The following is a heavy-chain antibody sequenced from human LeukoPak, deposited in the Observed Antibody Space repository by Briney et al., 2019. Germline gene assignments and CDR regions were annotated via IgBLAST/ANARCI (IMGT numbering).Heavy chain of an antibody. J-gene: IGHJ5*02. CDR2: TYYRSEWYN. CDR3: ARDPDETTEYNWFDP. D-gene: IGHD1-7*01. CDR1: GDSISSNSAA. Sequence: SQTLSLTCAISGDSISSNSAAWNWIRQSPSRGLEWLGRTYYRSEWYNDYAVSVKSRITINPDTSKNQFSLQLNSVTPEDSAMYYCARDPDETTEYNWFDPWGQGILVTVSS. V-gene: IGHV6-1*01.